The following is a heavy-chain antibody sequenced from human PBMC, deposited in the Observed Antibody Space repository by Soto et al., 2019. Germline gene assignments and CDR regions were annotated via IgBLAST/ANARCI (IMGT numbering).Heavy chain of an antibody. CDR3: AKGHLRYYFYF. CDR1: GFTLRRYP. J-gene: IGHJ4*02. CDR2: ISGSGGST. V-gene: IGHV3-23*01. Sequence: RGALRLPYAASGFTLRRYPLSLVRHAPGKGLEWVSAISGSGGSTYYADSVKGRFTISRDNSKNTLYLQMNSLRAEDTAVYFYAKGHLRYYFYFCGRGSLDPVSA.